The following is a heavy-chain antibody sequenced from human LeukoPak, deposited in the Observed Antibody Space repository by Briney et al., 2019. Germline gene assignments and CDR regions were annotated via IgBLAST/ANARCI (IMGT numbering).Heavy chain of an antibody. CDR2: IHYSGTT. Sequence: SETLSCTCTVSGASITNYYWSWFRQPPWKGLEWIGFIHYSGTTDYNPSLKSRVTMSVDTSTNQVSLEVTSVAAADTAVYYCATGSRSSTSDVFDIWGQGTIVTASS. CDR1: GASITNYY. V-gene: IGHV4-59*01. CDR3: ATGSRSSTSDVFDI. J-gene: IGHJ3*02. D-gene: IGHD6-6*01.